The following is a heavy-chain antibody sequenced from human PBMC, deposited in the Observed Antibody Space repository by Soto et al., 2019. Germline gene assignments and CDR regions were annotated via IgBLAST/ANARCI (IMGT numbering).Heavy chain of an antibody. J-gene: IGHJ4*02. CDR2: IYDSESA. Sequence: QVQLQESGPGLVKASQTLSLICSVSGESISSGGYYWSWIRHHPGKGLEWIGYIYDSESAYYNPYLKSRVTISMDTSKNHFAMKLSSLTAADTAVYYCARASSSSSAADYWGQGTLITVSS. CDR1: GESISSGGYY. D-gene: IGHD6-6*01. V-gene: IGHV4-31*03. CDR3: ARASSSSSAADY.